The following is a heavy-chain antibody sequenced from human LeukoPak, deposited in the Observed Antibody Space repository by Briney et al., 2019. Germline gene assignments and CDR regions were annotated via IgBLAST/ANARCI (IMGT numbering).Heavy chain of an antibody. CDR1: GFTVSSNY. J-gene: IGHJ3*02. CDR3: ARRTTGSVFDI. D-gene: IGHD1-1*01. CDR2: IYSGGST. Sequence: GGSLGLSCAASGFTVSSNYMSWVRQAPGKGLEWVSVIYSGGSTYYADSVKGRFTISRDNSRNTLDLQMGSLRAEDTAVYYCARRTTGSVFDIWGQGTMVTVSS. V-gene: IGHV3-53*05.